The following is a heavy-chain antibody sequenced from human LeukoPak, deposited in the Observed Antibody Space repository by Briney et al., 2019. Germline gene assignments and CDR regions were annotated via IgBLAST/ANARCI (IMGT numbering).Heavy chain of an antibody. Sequence: GGSLRLSCAASGFTFSRYDMHWVRQATGKSLEWVSAIGTVGDTYYPDSVKGRFTISRENAKNSLYLQMNSLRAEDTAVYYCARVGCGGDCYSDDAFDIWGQGTMVTVSS. CDR2: IGTVGDT. J-gene: IGHJ3*02. D-gene: IGHD2-21*02. CDR3: ARVGCGGDCYSDDAFDI. V-gene: IGHV3-13*01. CDR1: GFTFSRYD.